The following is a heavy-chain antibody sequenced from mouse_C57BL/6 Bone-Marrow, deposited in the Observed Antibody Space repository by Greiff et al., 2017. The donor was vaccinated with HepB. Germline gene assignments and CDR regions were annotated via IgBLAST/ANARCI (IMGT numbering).Heavy chain of an antibody. D-gene: IGHD1-1*01. CDR2: FYPGSGSI. CDR3: ARHEGRYYYGSSDPFAY. V-gene: IGHV1-62-2*01. J-gene: IGHJ3*01. CDR1: GYTFTEYT. Sequence: QVQLKQSGAELVKPGASVKLSCKASGYTFTEYTIHWVKQRSGQGLEWIGWFYPGSGSIKYNEKFKDKATLTADKSSSTVYMELSRLTSEDSAVYFCARHEGRYYYGSSDPFAYWGQGTLVTVSA.